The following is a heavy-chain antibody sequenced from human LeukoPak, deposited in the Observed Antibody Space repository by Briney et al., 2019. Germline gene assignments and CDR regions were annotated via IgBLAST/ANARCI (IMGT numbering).Heavy chain of an antibody. Sequence: ASVKVSCKASGYTFTGYYMHWVRQAPGQGLEWMGWINPNSGGTNYAQKFQGWVTMTRDASISTAYMELSRLRSDDTAVYYCARAGLDYGSGSYLPDWGQGTLVTVST. V-gene: IGHV1-2*04. J-gene: IGHJ4*02. CDR3: ARAGLDYGSGSYLPD. CDR2: INPNSGGT. CDR1: GYTFTGYY. D-gene: IGHD3-10*01.